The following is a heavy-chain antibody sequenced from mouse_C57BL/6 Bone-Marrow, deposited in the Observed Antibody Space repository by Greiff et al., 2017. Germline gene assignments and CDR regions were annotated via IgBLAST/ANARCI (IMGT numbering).Heavy chain of an antibody. V-gene: IGHV1-82*01. CDR1: GYAFSSSW. D-gene: IGHD1-1*01. J-gene: IGHJ2*01. CDR3: ARKSYYGSSYVDYFDD. Sequence: QVQLQQSGPELVKPGASVKISCKASGYAFSSSWMNWVKQRPGKGLEWIGRIYPGDGDTNYNGKFKGKATLTADKSSSTAYMQLSSLTSEDSAVYFCARKSYYGSSYVDYFDDWGQGTTRTVSS. CDR2: IYPGDGDT.